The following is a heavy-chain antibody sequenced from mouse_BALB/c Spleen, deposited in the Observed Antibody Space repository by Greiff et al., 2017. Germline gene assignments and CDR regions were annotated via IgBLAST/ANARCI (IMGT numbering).Heavy chain of an antibody. CDR3: ARDLYGYDNYYAMDY. CDR1: GISITTGNYR. J-gene: IGHJ4*01. CDR2: IYYSGTI. Sequence: DVKLQESGPGLVKPSQTVSLTCTVTGISITTGNYRWSWIRQFPGNKLEWIGYIYYSGTITYNPSLTSRTTITRDTSKNQFFLEMNSLTAEDTATYYCARDLYGYDNYYAMDYWGQGTSVTVSS. D-gene: IGHD2-2*01. V-gene: IGHV3-5*02.